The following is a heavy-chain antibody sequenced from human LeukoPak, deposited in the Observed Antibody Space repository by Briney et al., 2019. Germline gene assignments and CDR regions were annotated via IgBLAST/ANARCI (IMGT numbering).Heavy chain of an antibody. Sequence: SETLSLTCAVSGGSISSSNWWSWVRQPPGKGLEWIGEIYHSGSINYNPSLKSRVTISVDKSKNQFSLKLSSVTAADTAVYYCARGNVDTHNSLDYWGQGTLVTVSS. D-gene: IGHD5-18*01. J-gene: IGHJ4*02. CDR1: GGSISSSNW. CDR2: IYHSGSI. V-gene: IGHV4-4*02. CDR3: ARGNVDTHNSLDY.